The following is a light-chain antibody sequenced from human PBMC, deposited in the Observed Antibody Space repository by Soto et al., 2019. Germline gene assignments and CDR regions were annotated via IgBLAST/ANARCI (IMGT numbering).Light chain of an antibody. CDR1: NSDIGDYNY. CDR3: SSYRSKRTHVV. J-gene: IGLJ2*01. V-gene: IGLV2-14*01. Sequence: QSALTQPASVSGSPGQSLTISCTGSNSDIGDYNYVSWYQQHPGNAPKLLIYEVTYRPSGISYRFSGSKSDNTASLTISGLQADDEADYYCSSYRSKRTHVVLGGGTKLTVL. CDR2: EVT.